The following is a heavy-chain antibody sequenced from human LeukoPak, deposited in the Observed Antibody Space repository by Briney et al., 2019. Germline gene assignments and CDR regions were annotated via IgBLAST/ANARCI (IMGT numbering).Heavy chain of an antibody. V-gene: IGHV3-23*01. D-gene: IGHD5-12*01. CDR1: GFTFSSYA. CDR2: ISTSGRTT. Sequence: QPGGSLSLSCAASGFTFSSYAMTWVRRAPGKGLEWVSSISTSGRTTYYADTVKGRFTISRDNSKNTLYLQMNSLRAEDTAVYYCAKCPHRIVAYFDYWGQGTLVTVSS. CDR3: AKCPHRIVAYFDY. J-gene: IGHJ4*02.